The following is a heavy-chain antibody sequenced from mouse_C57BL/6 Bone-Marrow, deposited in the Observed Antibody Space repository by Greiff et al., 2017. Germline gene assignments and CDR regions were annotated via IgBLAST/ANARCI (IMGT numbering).Heavy chain of an antibody. V-gene: IGHV1-53*01. Sequence: QVQLQQPGTELVKPGASVKLSCKASGYTFTSYWMHWVKQRPGQGLEWIGNINPSNGGTNHNEKFKSKATLTVDKSSSTAYMQLSSLTSEDSAVYYCARKPAYYSNFWFAYWGQGTLVTVSA. J-gene: IGHJ3*01. CDR2: INPSNGGT. D-gene: IGHD2-5*01. CDR1: GYTFTSYW. CDR3: ARKPAYYSNFWFAY.